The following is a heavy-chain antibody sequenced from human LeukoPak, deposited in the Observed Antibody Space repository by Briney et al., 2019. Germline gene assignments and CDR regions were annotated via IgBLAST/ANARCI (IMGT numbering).Heavy chain of an antibody. Sequence: PSETLSLTCAVSGYSIRGDDYWGWIRQSPGKGLEWIGSIYHSGSTHYNPSLKSRVTISVDTSKNQFSLMLNSVTAADTAVYYYARNRSVTTTPGFDHWGQGTLVTVSS. CDR3: ARNRSVTTTPGFDH. CDR1: GYSIRGDDY. D-gene: IGHD4-17*01. V-gene: IGHV4-38-2*01. CDR2: IYHSGST. J-gene: IGHJ4*02.